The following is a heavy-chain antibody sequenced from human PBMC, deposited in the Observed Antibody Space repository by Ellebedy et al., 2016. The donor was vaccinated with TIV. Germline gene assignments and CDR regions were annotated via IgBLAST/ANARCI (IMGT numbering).Heavy chain of an antibody. CDR2: INKDGSDT. CDR1: GFTFNSYW. J-gene: IGHJ3*02. CDR3: ATDGSYGDYRSPTHAFVM. D-gene: IGHD4-17*01. V-gene: IGHV3-7*01. Sequence: GGSLRLSCAASGFTFNSYWMTWVRQAPGKGLEWVANINKDGSDTYYVDSLRGRFTIARDNAKNSLYLQMNSRRDEDTAVYYCATDGSYGDYRSPTHAFVMWGQGTVVTVSS.